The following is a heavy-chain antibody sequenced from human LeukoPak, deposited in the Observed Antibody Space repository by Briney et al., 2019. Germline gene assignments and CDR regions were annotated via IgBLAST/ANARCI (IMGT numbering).Heavy chain of an antibody. D-gene: IGHD1-26*01. J-gene: IGHJ4*02. Sequence: SETLSLTCTVSGGSISSYYWNWVRQPPGKGLEWIGSIYYSGSTYYNPSLKSRVTISVDTSKNQFSLKLSSVTAADTAVYYCAASRMELPLDYWGQGTLVTVSS. CDR1: GGSISSYY. CDR2: IYYSGST. V-gene: IGHV4-59*01. CDR3: AASRMELPLDY.